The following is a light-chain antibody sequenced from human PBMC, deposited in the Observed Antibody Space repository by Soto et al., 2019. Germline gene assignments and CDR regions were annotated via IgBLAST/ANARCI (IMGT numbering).Light chain of an antibody. CDR1: QSVGTD. CDR3: QHYDRYPYT. J-gene: IGKJ2*01. CDR2: DAS. V-gene: IGKV1-5*01. Sequence: DIHMTQSPSTLSASVGDRVTITCRASQSVGTDLAWYQQKPGEVPKLLIYDASTLTSGVPPRFSGGGSGTEFTLTICSLQPDDFATYYCQHYDRYPYTFGQGTKLEI.